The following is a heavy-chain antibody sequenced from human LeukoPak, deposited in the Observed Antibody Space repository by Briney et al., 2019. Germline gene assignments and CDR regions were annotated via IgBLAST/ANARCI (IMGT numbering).Heavy chain of an antibody. Sequence: APVKVSCKASGYTFTSYGISWVRQAPGQGLEWMGWISAYNGNTNYAQKLQGRVTMTTDTSTSTAYMELRSLRSDDTAVYYCARDVFPDSVVITHHDAFDIWGQGTMVTVSS. CDR1: GYTFTSYG. CDR2: ISAYNGNT. D-gene: IGHD3-22*01. CDR3: ARDVFPDSVVITHHDAFDI. J-gene: IGHJ3*02. V-gene: IGHV1-18*01.